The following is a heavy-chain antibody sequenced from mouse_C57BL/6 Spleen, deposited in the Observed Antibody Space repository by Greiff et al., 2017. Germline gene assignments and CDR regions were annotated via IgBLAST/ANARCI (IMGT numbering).Heavy chain of an antibody. CDR1: GYTFTSYW. CDR2: IHPSDSDT. J-gene: IGHJ1*03. V-gene: IGHV1-74*01. CDR3: ARVEDDDGSMYFDV. Sequence: QVQLQQSGAELVKPGASVKVSCKASGYTFTSYWLYWVKQRPGHGLEWIGRIHPSDSDTDYTHKFKGKATVTVDKSSSTAYLQLSSLTSEDSAVYYSARVEDDDGSMYFDVWGTGTTVTVSS. D-gene: IGHD1-1*01.